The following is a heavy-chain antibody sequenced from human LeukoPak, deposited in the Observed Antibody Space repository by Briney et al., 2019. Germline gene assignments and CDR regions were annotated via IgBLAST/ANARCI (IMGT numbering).Heavy chain of an antibody. CDR1: GISFSSYA. Sequence: GGSLRLSCAVSGISFSSYAMSWVRQAPGKGLEWVSGISGSGGSTYYADSVKGRFTISRDNSKNTLYLQMDSLRAEDTAVYYCAKDRKWLVRDADSWGQGTPVTVSS. CDR2: ISGSGGST. J-gene: IGHJ4*02. D-gene: IGHD6-19*01. V-gene: IGHV3-23*01. CDR3: AKDRKWLVRDADS.